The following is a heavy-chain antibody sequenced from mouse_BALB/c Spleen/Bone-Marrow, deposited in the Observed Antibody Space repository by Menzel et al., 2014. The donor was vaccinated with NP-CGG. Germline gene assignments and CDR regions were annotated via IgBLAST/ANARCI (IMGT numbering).Heavy chain of an antibody. CDR3: VRHDYGISYAMDY. V-gene: IGHV1-14*01. D-gene: IGHD1-1*01. CDR2: IKPYNDGS. J-gene: IGHJ4*01. Sequence: EVKLQESGPEAVKPGASLKMSCKASGYTFTNHILHWVKLKPGQGLEWIGYIKPYNDGSKYNENFKGKARETSDKSASTVYMEFSCLTSEVSVFYCCVRHDYGISYAMDYWGQGTSVTVSS. CDR1: GYTFTNHI.